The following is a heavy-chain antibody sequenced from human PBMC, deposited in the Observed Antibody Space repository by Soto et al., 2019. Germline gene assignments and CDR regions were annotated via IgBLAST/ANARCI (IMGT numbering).Heavy chain of an antibody. J-gene: IGHJ4*02. CDR2: ISWNSGSI. V-gene: IGHV3-9*01. CDR3: AKGGYFDWLSPFDY. Sequence: GGSLRLSCAASGFTFDDYAMHWVRQAPGKGLEWVSGISWNSGSIGYADSVKGRFTISRDNAKNSLYLQMNSLRAEDTALYYCAKGGYFDWLSPFDYWGQGTLVTVSS. D-gene: IGHD3-9*01. CDR1: GFTFDDYA.